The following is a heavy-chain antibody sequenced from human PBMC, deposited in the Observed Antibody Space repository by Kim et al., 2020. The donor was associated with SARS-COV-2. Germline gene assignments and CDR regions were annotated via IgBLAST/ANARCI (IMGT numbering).Heavy chain of an antibody. CDR3: ARHTHFDY. V-gene: IGHV4-39*01. CDR2: VST. Sequence: VSTYTTPSLQSRVPISVDTSKIRFSLKLSSVTAADTAVYSCARHTHFDYWGQGTLVTVSS. J-gene: IGHJ4*02.